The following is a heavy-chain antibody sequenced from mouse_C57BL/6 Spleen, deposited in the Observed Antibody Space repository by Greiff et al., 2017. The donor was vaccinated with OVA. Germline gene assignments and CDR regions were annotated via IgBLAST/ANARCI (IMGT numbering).Heavy chain of an antibody. CDR2: INPSNGGT. J-gene: IGHJ3*01. D-gene: IGHD1-1*01. V-gene: IGHV1-53*01. Sequence: VQLQQPGPELVKPGASVKLSCKASGYTFTSYWMHWVKQRPGQGLEWIGNINPSNGGTNYNEKFKSKATLTVDKSSSTAYMQLSSLTSEDSAVYYCAREGTTVVEQFAYWGQGTLVTVSA. CDR3: AREGTTVVEQFAY. CDR1: GYTFTSYW.